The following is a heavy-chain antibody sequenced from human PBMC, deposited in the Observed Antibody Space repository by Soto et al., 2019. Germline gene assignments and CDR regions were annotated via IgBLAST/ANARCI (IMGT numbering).Heavy chain of an antibody. J-gene: IGHJ4*02. Sequence: PSETLSLTCTVSGGSISSYYWSWIRQPPGKGLEWIGYIYYSGSTIYNPPLESRVTISVDTSKNQFSLKLSSVTAADTAVYYCARHIYDFWSAHPEALDYWGQGTLVTVSS. CDR1: GGSISSYY. CDR2: IYYSGST. CDR3: ARHIYDFWSAHPEALDY. V-gene: IGHV4-59*08. D-gene: IGHD3-3*01.